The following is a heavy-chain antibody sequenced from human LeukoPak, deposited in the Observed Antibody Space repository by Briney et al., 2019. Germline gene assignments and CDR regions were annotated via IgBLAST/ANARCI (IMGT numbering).Heavy chain of an antibody. V-gene: IGHV4-59*08. J-gene: IGHJ3*02. CDR2: IYNSANT. CDR3: ARHSRSAYTGYENAFDI. Sequence: PGGSLRLSCVASGFTFSYYEMNWIRQPPGKGLEWIGNIYNSANTHYNPSLKTRITMSVDTSKNQFSLKLNSVTAADTGIYYCARHSRSAYTGYENAFDIWGQGTMVTVSS. CDR1: GFTFSYYE. D-gene: IGHD5-12*01.